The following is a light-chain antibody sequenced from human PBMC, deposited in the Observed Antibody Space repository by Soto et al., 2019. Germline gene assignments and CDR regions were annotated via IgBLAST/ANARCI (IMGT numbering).Light chain of an antibody. CDR3: LQRSDWPWT. J-gene: IGKJ1*01. CDR1: QGISRT. V-gene: IGKV3-11*01. Sequence: EIVMTQSPDTLSVSPGERATLSCRASQGISRTLAWYQQKSGQPPRLLIYDASTRATGFPDRFSGSGSGTDFTLTISSLEPEDFAVYYCLQRSDWPWTFGQGTKVDIK. CDR2: DAS.